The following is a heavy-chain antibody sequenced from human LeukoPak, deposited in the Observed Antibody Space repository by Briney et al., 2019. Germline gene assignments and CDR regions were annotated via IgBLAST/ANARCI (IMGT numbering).Heavy chain of an antibody. CDR2: ISGSGNA. CDR3: AKEKAVVGVPAFDN. Sequence: GGSLRLSCAASGFPFSSYAISWVRQAPGKGLEWVSAISGSGNAYYADSVKGRFTVDTDNSKNTLYLQMDGLTVEDTAIYYCAKEKAVVGVPAFDNWGQGTLVTVSS. CDR1: GFPFSSYA. D-gene: IGHD6-19*01. V-gene: IGHV3-23*01. J-gene: IGHJ4*02.